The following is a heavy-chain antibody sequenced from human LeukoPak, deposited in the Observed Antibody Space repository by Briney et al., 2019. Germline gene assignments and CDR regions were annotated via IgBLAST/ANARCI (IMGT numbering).Heavy chain of an antibody. Sequence: ASVKVSCKASGYIFASYRISWVRQAPGQGLEWMGWISGYNGDINYAQKLQGRVTMTTDTSTSTAYMELRSLRSDDTAVYYCARFQDSDKLRYYYQYGMDVWGQGTTVTVSS. J-gene: IGHJ6*02. V-gene: IGHV1-18*01. CDR1: GYIFASYR. CDR3: ARFQDSDKLRYYYQYGMDV. D-gene: IGHD1-26*01. CDR2: ISGYNGDI.